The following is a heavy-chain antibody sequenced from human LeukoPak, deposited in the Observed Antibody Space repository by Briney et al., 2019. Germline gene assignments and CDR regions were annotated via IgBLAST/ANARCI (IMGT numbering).Heavy chain of an antibody. Sequence: RSLRLSCAASGFKFRNYGMHWVRQAPGKGLEWVAVISYDGSNKYYADSVKGRFTISRDNSKNTLYLQMNSLRTEDTAMYYCAKLFPSSGWYKDYWGQGTLVTVSS. V-gene: IGHV3-30*18. J-gene: IGHJ4*02. CDR3: AKLFPSSGWYKDY. CDR1: GFKFRNYG. D-gene: IGHD6-19*01. CDR2: ISYDGSNK.